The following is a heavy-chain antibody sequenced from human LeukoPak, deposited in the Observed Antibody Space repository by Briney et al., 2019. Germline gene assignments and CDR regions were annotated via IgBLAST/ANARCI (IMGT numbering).Heavy chain of an antibody. CDR1: GYTFTSYG. D-gene: IGHD3-10*01. V-gene: IGHV1-18*01. CDR2: ISAYNGNT. CDR3: ARSRGPDYYGSGSYFDYYYYYMDV. Sequence: GASVKVSCKASGYTFTSYGISWVRQAPGQGLEWMGWISAYNGNTDYAQKFQGRVTMTTDTSTNTAYMDLRSLRSDDTAVYYCARSRGPDYYGSGSYFDYYYYYMDVWGRGTTVTISS. J-gene: IGHJ6*03.